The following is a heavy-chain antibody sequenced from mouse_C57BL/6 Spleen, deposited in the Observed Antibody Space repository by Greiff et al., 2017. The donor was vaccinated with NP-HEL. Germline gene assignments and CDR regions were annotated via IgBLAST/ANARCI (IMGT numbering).Heavy chain of an antibody. Sequence: QVQLQQSGAELARPGASVKLSCKASGYTFTSYGISGVKQRPGHGLEWIGEILPGSGSTNYNEKFKGKATFTADTSSNTAYMQLSSLTTEDSAIYYCARSNYGSSYWYFDVWGTGTTVTVSS. CDR3: ARSNYGSSYWYFDV. J-gene: IGHJ1*03. D-gene: IGHD1-1*01. V-gene: IGHV1-9*01. CDR2: ILPGSGST. CDR1: GYTFTSYG.